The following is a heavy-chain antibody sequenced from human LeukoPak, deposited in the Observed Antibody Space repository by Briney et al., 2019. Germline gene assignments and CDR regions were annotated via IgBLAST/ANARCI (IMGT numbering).Heavy chain of an antibody. CDR1: GYTFTNSY. V-gene: IGHV1-46*01. CDR3: ARDKFVGTQGAGLFDY. Sequence: ASVKVSCKASGYTFTNSYIHWVRQAPGQVLEWMGLINPDGGNTNYAQNFQGRVTMTTDTSTSTAYMELRSLRSDDTAVYYCARDKFVGTQGAGLFDYWGQGTLVTVSS. D-gene: IGHD3-16*01. J-gene: IGHJ4*02. CDR2: INPDGGNT.